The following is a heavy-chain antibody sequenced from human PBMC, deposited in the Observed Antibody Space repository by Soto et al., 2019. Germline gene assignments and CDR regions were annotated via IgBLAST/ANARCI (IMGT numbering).Heavy chain of an antibody. Sequence: PSETLSLTCTVSNYSVTTTSYYWGWIRQPPGKGLEWIGSIYYRGSTYYNPSLKSRVTMSADTSKNQFSLMLSSVTAADTAVYFCARGFDWFYFDYWGQGALVTVS. V-gene: IGHV4-39*01. CDR1: NYSVTTTSYY. J-gene: IGHJ4*02. CDR2: IYYRGST. CDR3: ARGFDWFYFDY. D-gene: IGHD3-9*01.